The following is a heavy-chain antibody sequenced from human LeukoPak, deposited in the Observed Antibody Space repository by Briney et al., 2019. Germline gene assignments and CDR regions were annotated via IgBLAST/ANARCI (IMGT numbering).Heavy chain of an antibody. CDR3: AKAPGPLVGATRDGYYFDY. Sequence: GGSLRLSCAASGFTFSSYAMHWVRQGPGKGLEWVSSISSSSTYIYYADSVKGRFTISRDNSKNTLYLHMNSLTAEDTAVYYCAKAPGPLVGATRDGYYFDYWGQGTLVTVSS. J-gene: IGHJ4*02. V-gene: IGHV3-21*04. D-gene: IGHD1-26*01. CDR1: GFTFSSYA. CDR2: ISSSSTYI.